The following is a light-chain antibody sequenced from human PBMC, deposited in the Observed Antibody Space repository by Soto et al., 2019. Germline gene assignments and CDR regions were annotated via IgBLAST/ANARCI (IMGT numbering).Light chain of an antibody. CDR2: DAS. CDR1: QSVRSY. CDR3: QQRSYWPLT. V-gene: IGKV3-11*01. Sequence: IVLPQSPATLSLSPGERYTLSGRASQSVRSYLAWYQQKPGQAHRRLIYDASNRATGIPARFSGSGSGTDFTLTISSLEPEDFAVYYCQQRSYWPLTFGGGNKVDIK. J-gene: IGKJ4*01.